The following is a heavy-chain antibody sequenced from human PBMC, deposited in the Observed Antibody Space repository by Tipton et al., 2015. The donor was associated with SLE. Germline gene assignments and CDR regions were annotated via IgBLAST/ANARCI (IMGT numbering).Heavy chain of an antibody. D-gene: IGHD6-19*01. Sequence: TLSLTCAVYGGSFSGYYGSWIRQPPGKGLEWIGEINHRGSTNYNPSLKSRVTISVDTSKNQFSLKLSSVTAADTAVYYCARGISSGWWNYWGQGNLVTVSS. CDR3: ARGISSGWWNY. V-gene: IGHV4-34*01. CDR2: INHRGST. CDR1: GGSFSGYY. J-gene: IGHJ4*02.